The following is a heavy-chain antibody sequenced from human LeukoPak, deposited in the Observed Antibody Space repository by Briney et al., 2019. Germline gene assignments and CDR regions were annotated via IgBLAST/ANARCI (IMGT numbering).Heavy chain of an antibody. Sequence: SETLSLTCTVSGGSINSYYWSYIRQPAGKGLDWIGRIYTGGNTNYNPSLKSRVTMSVDTSKNQFSLKLSSVTAADTAVYYCARVDSSGYYAFDIWGQGTMVTVSS. V-gene: IGHV4-4*07. CDR1: GGSINSYY. CDR2: IYTGGNT. D-gene: IGHD3-22*01. CDR3: ARVDSSGYYAFDI. J-gene: IGHJ3*02.